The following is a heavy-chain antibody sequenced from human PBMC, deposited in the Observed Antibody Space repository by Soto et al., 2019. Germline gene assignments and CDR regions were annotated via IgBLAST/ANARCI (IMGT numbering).Heavy chain of an antibody. CDR2: ISGSGGST. J-gene: IGHJ3*02. CDR3: AKWPGWSLRGEDAFDI. Sequence: PGGSLRLSCAASGFTFSSYAMSWVRQAPGKGLEWVSAISGSGGSTYYADSVKGRFTISRDNSKNTLYLQMNSLRAEDTAVYYCAKWPGWSLRGEDAFDIWGQETMVTVSS. V-gene: IGHV3-23*01. CDR1: GFTFSSYA. D-gene: IGHD6-19*01.